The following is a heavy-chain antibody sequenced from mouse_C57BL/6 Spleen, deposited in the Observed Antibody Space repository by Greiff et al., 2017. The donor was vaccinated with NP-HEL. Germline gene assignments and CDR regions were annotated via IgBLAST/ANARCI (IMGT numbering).Heavy chain of an antibody. CDR1: GFNIKNTY. Sequence: VHVKQSVAELVRPGASVKLSCTASGFNIKNTYMHWVKQRPEQGLEWIGRIDPANGNTKYAPKFQGKATITADTSSNTAYLQLSSLTSEDTAIYYCARDYYGSSEFAYWGQGTLVTVSA. D-gene: IGHD1-1*01. CDR3: ARDYYGSSEFAY. J-gene: IGHJ3*01. CDR2: IDPANGNT. V-gene: IGHV14-3*01.